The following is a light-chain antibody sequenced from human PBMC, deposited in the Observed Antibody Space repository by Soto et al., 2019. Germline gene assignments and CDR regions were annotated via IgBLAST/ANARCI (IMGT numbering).Light chain of an antibody. V-gene: IGKV3-15*01. Sequence: EIVMTQSPATLSVSPGERATLSCRASQSVSSNLAWYQQKPGQAPRLLIYGASTRATGIPARFSGSGSGTEFTLTLCSLQSEDFAVYYCQQYNNCLPPFGPGTKVDIK. J-gene: IGKJ3*01. CDR2: GAS. CDR3: QQYNNCLPP. CDR1: QSVSSN.